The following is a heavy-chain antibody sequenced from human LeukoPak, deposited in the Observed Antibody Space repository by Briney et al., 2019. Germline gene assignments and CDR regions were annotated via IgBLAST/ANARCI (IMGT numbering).Heavy chain of an antibody. CDR1: GFTFSNAW. Sequence: KPGGSLRLSCAASGFTFSNAWMSWVRQAPGKALEWVGRIKSKTDGGTTDYAAPVKGRFTISRDDSKNTLYLQMNSLKTEDTAVYFCATGQWLILYYWGQGTLVTVSS. J-gene: IGHJ4*02. V-gene: IGHV3-15*01. CDR3: ATGQWLILYY. CDR2: IKSKTDGGTT. D-gene: IGHD6-19*01.